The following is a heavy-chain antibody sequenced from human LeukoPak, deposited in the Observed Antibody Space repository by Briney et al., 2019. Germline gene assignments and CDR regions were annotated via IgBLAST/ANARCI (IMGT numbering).Heavy chain of an antibody. V-gene: IGHV4-34*01. J-gene: IGHJ6*03. Sequence: SETLSLTCAVYGGSFSTFYWSWIRQPPGKGLEWIGEINHSGSTNYNPSLKSRVTISVDTSKNQISLKLSSVTAADTAVYYCARSGPFMVRGVIEILKYYCYYMDVWGKGTTVTVSS. CDR2: INHSGST. D-gene: IGHD3-10*01. CDR1: GGSFSTFY. CDR3: ARSGPFMVRGVIEILKYYCYYMDV.